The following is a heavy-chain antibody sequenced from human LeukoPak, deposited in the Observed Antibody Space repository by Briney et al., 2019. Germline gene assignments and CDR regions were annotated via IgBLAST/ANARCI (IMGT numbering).Heavy chain of an antibody. D-gene: IGHD5-12*01. V-gene: IGHV4-4*07. J-gene: IGHJ4*02. CDR1: GGSISNYH. Sequence: PSETLSLTCTVSGGSISNYHWSWIRQPAGKGLEWISQIHASGSTNYNPPLKSRVTMSIDTPENQLSLTIRSVTAADTAVYYCAKDLDIVATITGNWGQGTLVTVSS. CDR3: AKDLDIVATITGN. CDR2: IHASGST.